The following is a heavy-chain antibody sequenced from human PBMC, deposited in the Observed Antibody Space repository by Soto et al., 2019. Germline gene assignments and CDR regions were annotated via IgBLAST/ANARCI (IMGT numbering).Heavy chain of an antibody. V-gene: IGHV1-69*01. J-gene: IGHJ6*02. D-gene: IGHD2-2*01. CDR2: IIPISGTA. CDR3: ARSQGSSTSLEIYYYYYYGMDV. CDR1: GGTFSSYA. Sequence: QVQLVQSGAEVKKPGSSVKVSCKASGGTFSSYAISWVRQAPGQGLEWMGGIIPISGTANYAQKLQGRVTITADDSTSTAYMELSSLSSEDTAVYYCARSQGSSTSLEIYYYYYYGMDVWGQGTTVTVSS.